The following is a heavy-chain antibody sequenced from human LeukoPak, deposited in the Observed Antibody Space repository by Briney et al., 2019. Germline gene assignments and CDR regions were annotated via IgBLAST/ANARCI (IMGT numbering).Heavy chain of an antibody. J-gene: IGHJ5*01. D-gene: IGHD1-26*01. V-gene: IGHV3-23*01. Sequence: AGSLTLSCAASGFSFSSNSKSWVRHPPGTGLGLVAAISGNDSSTYYADSVKGRFTISRDNSKNTLYLQMNSLRAEDTAVYYCAKDSGTYYRGFNCWGQGTLVTVSS. CDR3: AKDSGTYYRGFNC. CDR2: ISGNDSST. CDR1: GFSFSSNS.